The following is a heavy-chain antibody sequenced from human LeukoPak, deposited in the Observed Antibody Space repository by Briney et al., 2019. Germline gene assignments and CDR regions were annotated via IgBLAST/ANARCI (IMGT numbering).Heavy chain of an antibody. CDR1: GFAFSDYA. CDR3: VKETGHNWGYFEF. J-gene: IGHJ4*02. D-gene: IGHD7-27*01. Sequence: GGSLRLSCATSGFAFSDYAMTWVRQAPGKGLAWVSVITNNGGRTYYAESVKGRFTISRDNSKNTLYLQMNNLRAGDPAVFYCVKETGHNWGYFEFWGQGTLVTVSS. CDR2: ITNNGGRT. V-gene: IGHV3-23*01.